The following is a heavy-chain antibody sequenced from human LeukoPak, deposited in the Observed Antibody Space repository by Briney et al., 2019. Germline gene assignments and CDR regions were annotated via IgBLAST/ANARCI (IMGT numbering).Heavy chain of an antibody. CDR1: GFTFSSYG. V-gene: IGHV3-23*01. CDR2: ISGSGGST. Sequence: GGSLRLSCAASGFTFSSYGMSWVRQAPGKGLEWVSGISGSGGSTYYADSVKGRFTISRDNSKNTLYLQMNSLTAEDTAVYYCAKAVSCSSTSCYRSYGMDVWGQGTTVTVSS. CDR3: AKAVSCSSTSCYRSYGMDV. J-gene: IGHJ6*02. D-gene: IGHD2-2*02.